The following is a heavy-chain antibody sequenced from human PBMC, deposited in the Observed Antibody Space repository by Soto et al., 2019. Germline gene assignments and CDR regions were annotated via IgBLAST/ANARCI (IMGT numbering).Heavy chain of an antibody. J-gene: IGHJ4*02. CDR3: ATTHSGSQYSVFNX. CDR1: NFSISSVYY. V-gene: IGHV4-38-2*01. CDR2: LYRSGTT. D-gene: IGHD1-26*01. Sequence: SDTLSLTFVVSNFSISSVYYWGWIRQSPGNGLEWIASLYRSGTTYYNPSLKSRVTISVDPSKTQFSLVLTAVTAADTAVYYCATTHSGSQYSVFNXWGRRSLVT.